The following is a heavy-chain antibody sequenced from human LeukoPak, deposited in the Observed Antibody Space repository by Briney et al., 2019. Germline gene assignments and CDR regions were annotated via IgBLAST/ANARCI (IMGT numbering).Heavy chain of an antibody. D-gene: IGHD2-15*01. CDR3: ARSAVVVVAATSSWFDP. CDR2: ISAYNGNT. V-gene: IGHV1-18*01. CDR1: GYTFTSYG. J-gene: IGHJ5*02. Sequence: GPVKVSCKASGYTFTSYGISWVRQAPGQGLEWMGWISAYNGNTNYAQKLQGRVTMTTDTSTSTAYMELRSLRSDDTAVYYCARSAVVVVAATSSWFDPWGQGTLVTVSS.